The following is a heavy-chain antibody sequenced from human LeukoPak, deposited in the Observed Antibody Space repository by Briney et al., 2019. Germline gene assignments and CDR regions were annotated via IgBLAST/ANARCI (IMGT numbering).Heavy chain of an antibody. CDR2: MNPNSGNT. CDR3: ARAGGTRFCTDDVCYTQKSSPH. V-gene: IGHV1-8*01. J-gene: IGHJ1*01. Sequence: ASVKVSRKASGYTFTSYDINWVRQATGQGLEWMGWMNPNSGNTGYAQKFQGRVTMTRNTSISTAYMELSSLRSEDTAVYYCARAGGTRFCTDDVCYTQKSSPHGARGTLSTAPS. CDR1: GYTFTSYD. D-gene: IGHD2-8*01.